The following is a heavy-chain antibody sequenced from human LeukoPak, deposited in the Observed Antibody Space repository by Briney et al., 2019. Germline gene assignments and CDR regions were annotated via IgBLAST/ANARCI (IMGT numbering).Heavy chain of an antibody. D-gene: IGHD2-2*01. CDR3: ARGQRGYCSSTSCHNWFDP. CDR2: IYYSGST. Sequence: SQTLSLTCAVSGGSISSGGYYWSWIRQHPGKGLEWIGHIYYSGSTYYNPSLKSRVTISVDTSKNQFSLKLSSGTAADTAVYYCARGQRGYCSSTSCHNWFDPWGQGTLVTVSS. V-gene: IGHV4-31*11. CDR1: GGSISSGGYY. J-gene: IGHJ5*02.